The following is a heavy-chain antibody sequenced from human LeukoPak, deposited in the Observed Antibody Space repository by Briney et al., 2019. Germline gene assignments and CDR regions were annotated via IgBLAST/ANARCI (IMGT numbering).Heavy chain of an antibody. CDR1: GDPISRGSFS. V-gene: IGHV4-30-2*01. Sequence: SETLSLTCTVSGDPISRGSFSWTWIRQAPGKGLEWIGYIYPRGSTYYNPSLKSRVNLSIDKSNNQFSLDLASVTAADTAVYYCRAGRFGELWNAFDIWGQGTMVTVSS. CDR3: RAGRFGELWNAFDI. CDR2: IYPRGST. D-gene: IGHD3-10*01. J-gene: IGHJ3*02.